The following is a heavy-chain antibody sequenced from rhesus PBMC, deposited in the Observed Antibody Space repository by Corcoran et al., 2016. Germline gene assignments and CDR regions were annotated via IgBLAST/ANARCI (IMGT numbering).Heavy chain of an antibody. CDR2: IYPGDSDT. V-gene: IGHV5S1*01. CDR1: GYSFYSSW. D-gene: IGHD1-1*01. Sequence: EVQLVQPGAEVKRPGESLRTSCKTSGYSFYSSWSSWVCPMPGEGLEWMGSIYPGDSDTRYNPSFQGHVTISADKSISTTYLQWSSLKASDTATYYCAKGAGTIGPYGLDSWGQGVVVTVSS. CDR3: AKGAGTIGPYGLDS. J-gene: IGHJ6*01.